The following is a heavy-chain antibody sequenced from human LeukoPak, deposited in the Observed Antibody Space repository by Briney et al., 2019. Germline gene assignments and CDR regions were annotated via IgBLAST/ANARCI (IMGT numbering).Heavy chain of an antibody. CDR1: GFIFSNSA. J-gene: IGHJ6*03. CDR2: ISYDGSNK. V-gene: IGHV3-30*18. D-gene: IGHD2-2*01. CDR3: AKDRYCSSTSCYMDV. Sequence: PGRSLRLSCAASGFIFSNSAMHWVRQAPGKALEWVAVISYDGSNKYYADSVKGRFTISRDNSKNTLYLQMNRLRAEDTAVYYCAKDRYCSSTSCYMDVWGQGTTVTVS.